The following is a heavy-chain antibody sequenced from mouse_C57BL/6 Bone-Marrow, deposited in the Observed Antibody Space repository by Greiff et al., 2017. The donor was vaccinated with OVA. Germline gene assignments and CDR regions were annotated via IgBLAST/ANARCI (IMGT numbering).Heavy chain of an antibody. D-gene: IGHD1-1*01. CDR1: GYTFTSYW. J-gene: IGHJ2*01. CDR2: IYPGSGST. CDR3: AKTINTVVATDG. V-gene: IGHV1-55*01. Sequence: QVQLQQPGAELVKPGASVKMSCTASGYTFTSYWITWVQQRPGQGLEWIGDIYPGSGSTNYNEKFKSKATLTVDTSSRTAYMQLSSLTSEDSAVYYCAKTINTVVATDGWGQGTTLTVSS.